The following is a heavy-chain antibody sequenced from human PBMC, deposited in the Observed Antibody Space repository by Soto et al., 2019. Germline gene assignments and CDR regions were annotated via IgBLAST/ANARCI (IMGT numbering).Heavy chain of an antibody. CDR3: TTGPHVYGYN. CDR1: GFTFSSYG. J-gene: IGHJ4*02. Sequence: PGGSLRLSCAASGFTFSSYGMHWVRQAPGKGLEWVAVIWYDGSNKYYADSVKGRFTISRDNSKNTLYLQMNSLKTEDTAVYYCTTGPHVYGYNWGQGNLVTVSS. V-gene: IGHV3-33*01. CDR2: IWYDGSNK. D-gene: IGHD5-18*01.